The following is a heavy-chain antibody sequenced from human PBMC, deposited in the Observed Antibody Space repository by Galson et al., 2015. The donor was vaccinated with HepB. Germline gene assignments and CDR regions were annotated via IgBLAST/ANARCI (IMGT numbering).Heavy chain of an antibody. V-gene: IGHV4-31*03. CDR1: GDSIAGGGYH. CDR2: IYHSGPT. Sequence: TLSLTCSVSGDSIAGGGYHWTWIRQHAEKGLEYIGYIYHSGPTYFSPSLHGRVPMSIDTSQSQFSLQLSHVTAADTAVYYCARGYDFWNTHSLQHYFDYWGQGILVTVSS. J-gene: IGHJ4*02. CDR3: ARGYDFWNTHSLQHYFDY. D-gene: IGHD3-3*01.